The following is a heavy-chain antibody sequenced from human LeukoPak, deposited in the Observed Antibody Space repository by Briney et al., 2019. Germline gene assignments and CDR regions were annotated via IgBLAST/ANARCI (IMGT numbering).Heavy chain of an antibody. D-gene: IGHD6-19*01. Sequence: GGSLRLSCAASGFTFSSYAMSWVRQAPGKGLEWVSAISGSGGSTYYADSVKGRFTISRDNSKNTLFLQMNSLRAEDTAVYYCAKMPVSYSSGWSNFDYWGQGTLVTVSS. CDR1: GFTFSSYA. CDR3: AKMPVSYSSGWSNFDY. V-gene: IGHV3-23*01. J-gene: IGHJ4*02. CDR2: ISGSGGST.